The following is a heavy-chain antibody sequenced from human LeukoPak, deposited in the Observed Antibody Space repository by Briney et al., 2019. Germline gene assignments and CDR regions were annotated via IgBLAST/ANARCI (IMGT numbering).Heavy chain of an antibody. CDR1: GGSFSGYY. J-gene: IGHJ4*02. D-gene: IGHD3-10*01. CDR3: GRASMVRGVRFDY. Sequence: PSETLSLTCAVYGGSFSGYYWSWIRQPPGKGLEWIGEINHSGSTNYNPSLKSRVTISVDTSKNQFSLKLSSVTAADTAVYYCGRASMVRGVRFDYWGQGALVTVSS. V-gene: IGHV4-34*01. CDR2: INHSGST.